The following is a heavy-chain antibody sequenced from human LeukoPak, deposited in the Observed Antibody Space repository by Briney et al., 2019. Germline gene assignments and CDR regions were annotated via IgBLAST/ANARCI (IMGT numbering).Heavy chain of an antibody. Sequence: SETLSLTCTVSGGSISSGSYYWSWIRQPAGKGLEWIGRIYTSGSTNYNPSLKSRVTISVDTSKNQFSLKLSSVTAADTAVYYCARARTYYYDSSGYYYGYFDYWGQGTLVTVSS. J-gene: IGHJ4*02. CDR3: ARARTYYYDSSGYYYGYFDY. CDR1: GGSISSGSYY. V-gene: IGHV4-61*02. CDR2: IYTSGST. D-gene: IGHD3-22*01.